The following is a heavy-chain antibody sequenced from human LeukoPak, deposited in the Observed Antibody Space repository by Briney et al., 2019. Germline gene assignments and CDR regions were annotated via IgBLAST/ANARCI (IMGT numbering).Heavy chain of an antibody. CDR1: GFTFSSYW. D-gene: IGHD6-19*01. CDR3: ALTNPRGGWCFDY. V-gene: IGHV3-53*01. J-gene: IGHJ4*02. Sequence: GGSLRLSCATSGFTFSSYWMHWVRQAPGKGLEWVSVIYSGGSTYYADSVKGRFTISRDNSKNTLYLQMNSLRAEDTAVYYCALTNPRGGWCFDYWGQGTLVTVSS. CDR2: IYSGGST.